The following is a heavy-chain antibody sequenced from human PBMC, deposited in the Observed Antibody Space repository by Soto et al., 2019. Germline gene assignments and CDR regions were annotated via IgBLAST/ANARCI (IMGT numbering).Heavy chain of an antibody. Sequence: SETLSLTCTVSGGSISSSSYYRGWIRQPPGKGLEWIGSIYYSGSTYYNPSLKSRVTISVDTSKNQFSLKLSSVTAADTAVYYCARQMASKAFDYWGQGTLVTVSS. V-gene: IGHV4-39*01. CDR1: GGSISSSSYY. CDR2: IYYSGST. J-gene: IGHJ4*02. D-gene: IGHD4-4*01. CDR3: ARQMASKAFDY.